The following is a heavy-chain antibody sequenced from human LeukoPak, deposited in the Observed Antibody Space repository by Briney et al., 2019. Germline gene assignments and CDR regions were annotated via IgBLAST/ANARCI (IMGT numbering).Heavy chain of an antibody. CDR2: IRYDGSNK. Sequence: GSLRLSCAASGFTFSTYGMHWVRQAPGKGLEWVAFIRYDGSNKYYADSVKGRFTISRDNAKNSLYLQMNSLRAEDTAVYYCARDHHRRLYDSQARDTFDIWGQGTMVTVSS. CDR3: ARDHHRRLYDSQARDTFDI. V-gene: IGHV3-30*02. CDR1: GFTFSTYG. J-gene: IGHJ3*02. D-gene: IGHD3-22*01.